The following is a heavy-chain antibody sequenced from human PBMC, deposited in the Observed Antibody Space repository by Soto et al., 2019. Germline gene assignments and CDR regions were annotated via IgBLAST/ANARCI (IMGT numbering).Heavy chain of an antibody. J-gene: IGHJ6*02. CDR1: GGTFSSYA. CDR2: IIPIFGTA. Sequence: QVQLVQSGAEVKKPGSSVKVSCKASGGTFSSYAISWVRQAPGQGLEWMGGIIPIFGTANYAQKFQGRVTITADESTSTAYMELSSLRSEDTAVYYCARDPRGVCSSPSCRLVGRKVNYYGMAVWGQGTTVTVSS. D-gene: IGHD2-2*01. CDR3: ARDPRGVCSSPSCRLVGRKVNYYGMAV. V-gene: IGHV1-69*01.